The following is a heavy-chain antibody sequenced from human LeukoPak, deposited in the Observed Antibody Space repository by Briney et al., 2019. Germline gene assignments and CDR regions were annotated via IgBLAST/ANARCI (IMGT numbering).Heavy chain of an antibody. D-gene: IGHD3-3*01. J-gene: IGHJ4*02. CDR2: INHSGST. Sequence: PSETLSLTCAVYGGSFSGYYWGWIRQPPGKGLEWIGEINHSGSTNYNPSLKSRVTISVDTSKNQFSLKLSSVTAADTAVYYCARGRITIFGVVRRGHFDYWGQGTLVTVSS. CDR1: GGSFSGYY. CDR3: ARGRITIFGVVRRGHFDY. V-gene: IGHV4-34*01.